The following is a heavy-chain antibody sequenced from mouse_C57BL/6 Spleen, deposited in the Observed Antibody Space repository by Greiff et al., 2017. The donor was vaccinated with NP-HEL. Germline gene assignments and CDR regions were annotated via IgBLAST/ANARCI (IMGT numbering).Heavy chain of an antibody. CDR3: ARQAYSGYFDV. CDR1: GFTFSDYY. J-gene: IGHJ1*03. V-gene: IGHV5-12*01. D-gene: IGHD2-10*01. CDR2: ISNGGGST. Sequence: EVNVVESGGGLVQPGGSLKLSCAASGFTFSDYYMYWVRQTPEKRLEWVAYISNGGGSTYYPDTVKGRFTISRDNAKNTLYLQMSRLKSEDTAMYYCARQAYSGYFDVWGTGTTVTVSS.